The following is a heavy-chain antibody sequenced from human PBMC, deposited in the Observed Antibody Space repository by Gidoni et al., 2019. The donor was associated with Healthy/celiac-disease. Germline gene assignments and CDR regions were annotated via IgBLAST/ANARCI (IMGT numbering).Heavy chain of an antibody. V-gene: IGHV4-34*01. CDR3: ARGPPPNDSSGYREPFDI. D-gene: IGHD3-22*01. Sequence: QVQLQQWGAGLLKPSTTLSLTCAVYGGSFSGYYWSWIRQPPGKGLEWSGEINHSGSPNYNPSLKGRVTISVDTSKNQFSLKLNSVTAADTAVYYCARGPPPNDSSGYREPFDIWGQGTMVTVSS. J-gene: IGHJ3*02. CDR1: GGSFSGYY. CDR2: INHSGSP.